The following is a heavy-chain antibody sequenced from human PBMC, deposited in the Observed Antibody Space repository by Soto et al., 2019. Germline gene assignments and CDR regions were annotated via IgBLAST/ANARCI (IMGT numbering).Heavy chain of an antibody. V-gene: IGHV3-20*04. CDR3: ARGGRGSSDPPNWFDP. CDR2: INWNGGST. D-gene: IGHD6-13*01. J-gene: IGHJ5*02. CDR1: GFTFDDYG. Sequence: EVQLVESGGGVVRPGGSLRLSCAASGFTFDDYGMSWVRQAPGKGLEWVSGINWNGGSTGYADSVKGRFTISRDNAKNSLDLQMNSLRAEDTALYYCARGGRGSSDPPNWFDPWGQGTLVTVSS.